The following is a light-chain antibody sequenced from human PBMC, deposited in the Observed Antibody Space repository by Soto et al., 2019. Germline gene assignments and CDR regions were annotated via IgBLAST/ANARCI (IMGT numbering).Light chain of an antibody. V-gene: IGLV3-21*02. J-gene: IGLJ2*01. CDR3: QVWDNRGI. Sequence: SYELTPPPSLSVAPGQTARITCGGNNIGTKNVHWYQQQPGQAPVLVVYDDQDRPSGIPERFSGSNSGNTATLTISRVEAGDEADYYCQVWDNRGIFGGGTKLTVL. CDR1: NIGTKN. CDR2: DDQ.